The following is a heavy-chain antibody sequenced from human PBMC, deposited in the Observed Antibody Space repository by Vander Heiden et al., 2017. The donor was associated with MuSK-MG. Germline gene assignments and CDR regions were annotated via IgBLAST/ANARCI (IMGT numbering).Heavy chain of an antibody. CDR2: IRSRVYGATT. J-gene: IGHJ5*02. CDR1: GFAFGDYA. CDR3: SRDSSNFPYDNWFDP. D-gene: IGHD2-2*01. Sequence: EVLLVESGGALVQPGRSLTLACAASGFAFGDYAMSWFRQAPGEGLECVGFIRSRVYGATTEYAASVKGRFTISRDDSESVAYLEMNSLKIEDTGVYYCSRDSSNFPYDNWFDPWGQGTLVTVSS. V-gene: IGHV3-49*03.